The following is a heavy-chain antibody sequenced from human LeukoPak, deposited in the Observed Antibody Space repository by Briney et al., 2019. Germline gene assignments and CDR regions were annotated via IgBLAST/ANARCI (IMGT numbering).Heavy chain of an antibody. D-gene: IGHD2-15*01. J-gene: IGHJ4*02. Sequence: PGGSLRLSCAACIFTFRHYCMNWVRQAPGKGLEWVSTISSTSGYIYYADSVKGRFTISRDNAKNSLYLQMNSLRAEDTAVYYCARDSGWSNYYFDYWGQGTLVTVSS. CDR1: IFTFRHYC. V-gene: IGHV3-21*01. CDR3: ARDSGWSNYYFDY. CDR2: ISSTSGYI.